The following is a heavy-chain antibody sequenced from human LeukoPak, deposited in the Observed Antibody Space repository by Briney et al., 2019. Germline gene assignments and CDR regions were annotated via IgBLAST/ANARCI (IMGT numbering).Heavy chain of an antibody. CDR2: IYTSGST. CDR1: GGSISSYY. D-gene: IGHD3-3*01. CDR3: ASSSYDFWSGYSPPDY. J-gene: IGHJ4*02. Sequence: SETLSLTCTVSGGSISSYYWSWIRQPAGKGLEWIGRIYTSGSTNYNPSLKSRVTMSVDTSKNQFSLKLSSVTAADTAVYYCASSSYDFWSGYSPPDYWGQGTLVTVSS. V-gene: IGHV4-4*07.